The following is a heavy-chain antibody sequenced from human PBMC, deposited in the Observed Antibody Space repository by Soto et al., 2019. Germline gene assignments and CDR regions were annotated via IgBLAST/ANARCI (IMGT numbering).Heavy chain of an antibody. J-gene: IGHJ4*02. Sequence: QITLKESGPTLVKPTQTLTLTCTFSGFSLSTSGMGVGWIRQPPGKALEWLALIYWDDDKRYSPSLKSRLTXTXXPSKNQVVLTMTNMDPVDTATYYCAHYSSTCSFDYWGQGTLVTVSS. CDR2: IYWDDDK. V-gene: IGHV2-5*02. D-gene: IGHD6-13*01. CDR1: GFSLSTSGMG. CDR3: AHYSSTCSFDY.